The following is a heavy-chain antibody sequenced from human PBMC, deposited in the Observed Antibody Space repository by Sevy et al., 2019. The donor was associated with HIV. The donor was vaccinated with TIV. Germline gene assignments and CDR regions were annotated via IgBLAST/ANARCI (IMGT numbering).Heavy chain of an antibody. CDR3: ARDGVVQGVTKDAFDI. Sequence: ASVKVSCKASGGTFSSYAISWVRQAPGQGLEWMGGIIPIFGTANYAQKFQGRVTITAEESTSTAYMELSSLRSEDTAVYYCARDGVVQGVTKDAFDIWGQGTMVTVSS. D-gene: IGHD3-10*01. J-gene: IGHJ3*02. CDR2: IIPIFGTA. V-gene: IGHV1-69*13. CDR1: GGTFSSYA.